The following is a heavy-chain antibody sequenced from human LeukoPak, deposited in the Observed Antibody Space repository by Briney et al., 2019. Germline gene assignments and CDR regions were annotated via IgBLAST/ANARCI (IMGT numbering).Heavy chain of an antibody. V-gene: IGHV4-30-4*01. D-gene: IGHD6-19*01. Sequence: PSETLSLTCTVSGGSISSGDYYWSWIRQPPGKGLEWIGYIYYSGSPYSNPSLKSRLTISVDTSMNQFSLKLSSVTAADTAVYYCARLGAARPAMAYRHSSGWSDYWGQGTLVTVSS. J-gene: IGHJ4*02. CDR3: ARLGAARPAMAYRHSSGWSDY. CDR2: IYYSGSP. CDR1: GGSISSGDYY.